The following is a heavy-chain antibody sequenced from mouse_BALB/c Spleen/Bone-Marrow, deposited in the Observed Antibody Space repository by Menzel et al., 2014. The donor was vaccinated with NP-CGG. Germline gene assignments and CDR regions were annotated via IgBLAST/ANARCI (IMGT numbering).Heavy chain of an antibody. CDR2: IYPGDGDT. V-gene: IGHV1-82*01. CDR3: ARSKPIYYDYVGAMDY. D-gene: IGHD2-4*01. Sequence: QVQLQQSGPELVKPGASVKISCKASGYAFSSSWMNWVKQRPGQGLEWIGRIYPGDGDTNYNGKFKGKATLTADKSSSTAYMQLSSLTSVDSAVYFCARSKPIYYDYVGAMDYWGQGTSVTVSS. J-gene: IGHJ4*01. CDR1: GYAFSSSW.